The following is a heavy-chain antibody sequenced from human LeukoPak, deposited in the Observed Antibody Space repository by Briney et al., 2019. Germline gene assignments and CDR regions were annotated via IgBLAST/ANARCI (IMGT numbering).Heavy chain of an antibody. V-gene: IGHV4-34*01. D-gene: IGHD2-2*01. CDR3: ARGRTFIVVVPAAMDRRYYFDY. Sequence: SETLSLTCAVYGGNFSGYYWNWIRQPPGKGLKWIGEINHSESTNYNPSLKSRVTISVDTSRNQFSLKVSYVTAADTAVYYCARGRTFIVVVPAAMDRRYYFDYWGQGTLVTVSS. CDR1: GGNFSGYY. CDR2: INHSEST. J-gene: IGHJ4*02.